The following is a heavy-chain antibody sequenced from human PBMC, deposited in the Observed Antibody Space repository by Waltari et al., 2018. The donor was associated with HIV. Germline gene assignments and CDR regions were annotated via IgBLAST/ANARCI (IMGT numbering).Heavy chain of an antibody. Sequence: QVQLVQSGAEVTKPGASVKVYCKASGYTFTGSYMRWVRQAPGQGLEWMGRINPNSGGTNYAQKFQGRVTMTRDTSISTAYMELSRLRSDDTAVYYCAREGSWEPHPHFDYWGQGTLVTVSS. J-gene: IGHJ4*02. CDR2: INPNSGGT. CDR1: GYTFTGSY. CDR3: AREGSWEPHPHFDY. V-gene: IGHV1-2*06. D-gene: IGHD1-26*01.